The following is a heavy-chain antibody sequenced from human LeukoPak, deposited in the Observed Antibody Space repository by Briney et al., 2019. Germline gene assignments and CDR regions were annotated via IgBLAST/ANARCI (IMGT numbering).Heavy chain of an antibody. CDR1: GYSFTSYD. D-gene: IGHD6-25*01. Sequence: ASAKVSCKASGYSFTSYDIHWVRQAPGQGLEWMRWMTPNNGNRGHAQKFQGRVTLTRDTSTGTAYMELSSLTSADTAIYFCAREGGQAAELDNWGQGTQVTVSS. CDR3: AREGGQAAELDN. J-gene: IGHJ4*02. CDR2: MTPNNGNR. V-gene: IGHV1-8*01.